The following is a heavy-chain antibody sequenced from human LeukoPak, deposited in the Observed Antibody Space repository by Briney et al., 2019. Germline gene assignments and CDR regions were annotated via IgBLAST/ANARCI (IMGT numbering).Heavy chain of an antibody. CDR3: ATGVHGIAAAGDYCFDY. CDR2: MYYRGNT. Sequence: SETLSLTCTVSGGSISSASYYWSWIRQPPGKGLEWIGYMYYRGNTNYDPSLKSRVTISIDTPNNQFSLKLSSVTAADTAVYYCATGVHGIAAAGDYCFDYWGQGTLVTVSS. CDR1: GGSISSASYY. D-gene: IGHD6-13*01. V-gene: IGHV4-61*01. J-gene: IGHJ4*02.